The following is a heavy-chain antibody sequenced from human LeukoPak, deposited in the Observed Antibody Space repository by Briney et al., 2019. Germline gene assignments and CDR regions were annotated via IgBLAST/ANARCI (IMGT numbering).Heavy chain of an antibody. Sequence: SETLSLTCTASGGSISSYYWSWVRQPPGKGLEWIGFVYYTGSTNYSPSLKSRVTISVDTSKNQFSLKLSSVTAADTAVYYCARVLRYFDWLLYDDAFDIWGQGTMVTVSS. CDR2: VYYTGST. CDR1: GGSISSYY. D-gene: IGHD3-9*01. V-gene: IGHV4-59*01. CDR3: ARVLRYFDWLLYDDAFDI. J-gene: IGHJ3*02.